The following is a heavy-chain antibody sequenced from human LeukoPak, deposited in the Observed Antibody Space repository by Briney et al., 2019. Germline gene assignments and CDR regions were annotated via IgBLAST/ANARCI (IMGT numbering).Heavy chain of an antibody. CDR2: INPNSGGT. Sequence: GASVKVSCKASGYTFTGYYMHWVRQAPGQGLEWMGWINPNSGGTYCPQNFQGRVTMTRGTSISTAYMELSRLRSDDTAVYYCAREGDDFWSGYFSRSYYMDVWGKGTTVTVSS. D-gene: IGHD3-3*01. V-gene: IGHV1-2*02. CDR3: AREGDDFWSGYFSRSYYMDV. J-gene: IGHJ6*03. CDR1: GYTFTGYY.